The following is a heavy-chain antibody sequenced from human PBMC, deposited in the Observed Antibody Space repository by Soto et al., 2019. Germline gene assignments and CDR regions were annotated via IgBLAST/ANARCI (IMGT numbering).Heavy chain of an antibody. CDR1: GFTFSSYS. CDR3: ARVQRTYYDILTGYTRRGIWYFQH. Sequence: EVQLVESGGGLVQPGGSLRLSCAASGFTFSSYSMNWVRQAPGKGLEWVSYISSSSSTIYYADSVKGRFTISRDNAKNSLYLQMNSLRAEDTAVYYCARVQRTYYDILTGYTRRGIWYFQHWGQGTLVTVSS. J-gene: IGHJ1*01. V-gene: IGHV3-48*01. D-gene: IGHD3-9*01. CDR2: ISSSSSTI.